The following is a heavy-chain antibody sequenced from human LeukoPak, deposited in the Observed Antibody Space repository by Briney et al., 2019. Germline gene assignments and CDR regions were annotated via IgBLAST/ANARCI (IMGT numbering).Heavy chain of an antibody. CDR1: GYTFTGYY. V-gene: IGHV1-18*04. CDR3: ATTQLDCSSTSCYTVYYYYMDV. J-gene: IGHJ6*03. CDR2: ISAYNGNT. D-gene: IGHD2-2*02. Sequence: SVKVSCKASGYTFTGYYMHWVRQAPGQGLEWMGCISAYNGNTNYAQKLQGRVTMATDTSTSTAYMELRSLRSDDTAVYYCATTQLDCSSTSCYTVYYYYMDVWGKGTTVTVSS.